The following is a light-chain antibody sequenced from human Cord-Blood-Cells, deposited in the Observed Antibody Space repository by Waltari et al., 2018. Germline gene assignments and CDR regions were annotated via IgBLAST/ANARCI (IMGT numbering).Light chain of an antibody. J-gene: IGLJ1*01. CDR1: SSNIGAGYD. CDR2: GNS. CDR3: QSYDSSLSGSYV. Sequence: QSVLTQPPSVSGAPGQRVTISCTGSSSNIGAGYDVHWYQQLPGTAPKLLIYGNSNRPSGFPSRFSGSKSGTSASLAITGLQAEDEADYYCQSYDSSLSGSYVFGTGTKVTVL. V-gene: IGLV1-40*01.